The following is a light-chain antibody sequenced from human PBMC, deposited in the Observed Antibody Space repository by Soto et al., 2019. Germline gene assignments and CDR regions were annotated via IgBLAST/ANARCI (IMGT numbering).Light chain of an antibody. CDR2: EDN. V-gene: IGLV6-57*02. CDR3: QSYAGTYYWV. Sequence: NFMLTQPQFVSESPGKTVTISCTGSGGSIADNFVQWYQQRPGSAPTSVIFEDNKRPSGVPDRFSGSIDSSSNSASLTISGLRTEDEAVYYCQSYAGTYYWVFGGGTKLTVL. J-gene: IGLJ3*02. CDR1: GGSIADNF.